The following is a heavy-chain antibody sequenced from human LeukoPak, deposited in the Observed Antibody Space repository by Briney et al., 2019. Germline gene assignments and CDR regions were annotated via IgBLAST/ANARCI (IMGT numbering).Heavy chain of an antibody. V-gene: IGHV4-61*02. J-gene: IGHJ4*02. D-gene: IGHD5-24*01. CDR2: IYTSGST. Sequence: PSETLSLTCTVSGGSISSGSYYWSWIRQPAGKGLEWIGRIYTSGSTNYNPSLKSRVTMSVDTSKNQFSLKLSSVTAADTAVYYCARSRPDKDRDMAFDYWGQGTLVTVSS. CDR3: ARSRPDKDRDMAFDY. CDR1: GGSISSGSYY.